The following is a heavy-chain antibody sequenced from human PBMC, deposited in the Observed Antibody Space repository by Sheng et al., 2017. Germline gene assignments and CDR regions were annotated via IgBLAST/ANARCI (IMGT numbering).Heavy chain of an antibody. D-gene: IGHD6-6*01. CDR3: AKDSWDSSSLNWFDP. V-gene: IGHV3-23*04. CDR2: ISGSGGST. Sequence: EVQLVESGGRLGTALGGTLRLSCAASGFTFSSYGMSWVRQAPGKGLEWVSAISGSGGSTYYADSVKGRFTISRDNSKNTLYLQMNSLRAEDTAVYYCAKDSWDSSSLNWFDPWGQGTPGHRLL. CDR1: GFTFSSYG. J-gene: IGHJ5*02.